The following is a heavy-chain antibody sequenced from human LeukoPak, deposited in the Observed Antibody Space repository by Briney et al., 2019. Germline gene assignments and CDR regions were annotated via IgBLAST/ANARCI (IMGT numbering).Heavy chain of an antibody. CDR2: IYYSGST. V-gene: IGHV4-59*01. CDR3: ARERDHCTNGVCYYGHWFDP. Sequence: SETLSLTCTVSGGSISSYYWSWIRQPPGKGLEWIGYIYYSGSTNYNPSLKSRVTISVDTSKNQFSLKLSSVTAADTAVYYCARERDHCTNGVCYYGHWFDPWGQGTLVTVSS. D-gene: IGHD2-8*01. J-gene: IGHJ5*02. CDR1: GGSISSYY.